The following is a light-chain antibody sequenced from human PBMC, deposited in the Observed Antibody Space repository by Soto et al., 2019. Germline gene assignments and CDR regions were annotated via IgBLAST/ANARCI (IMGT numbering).Light chain of an antibody. CDR3: LQNYNYPRT. J-gene: IGKJ5*01. CDR1: QTVSRSA. CDR2: GAS. V-gene: IGKV3-20*01. Sequence: EIVLTQSPGTLSLSPGEMATLSCRASQTVSRSALAWYQQKPGQAPRLLIYGASNRATGIPDRFSGSGSGTDFTLTINSLQPEDFATYYCLQNYNYPRTFGQGTRLEIK.